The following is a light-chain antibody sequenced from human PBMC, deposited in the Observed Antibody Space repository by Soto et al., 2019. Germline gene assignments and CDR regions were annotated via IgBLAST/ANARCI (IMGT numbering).Light chain of an antibody. CDR3: QKYNSAPFT. CDR1: QSVSSN. CDR2: GAS. J-gene: IGKJ3*01. V-gene: IGKV3-15*01. Sequence: DIVMTQSPATLPVSPGERATLSCRASQSVSSNLAWYQQKPGQAPRFLIYGASTRATGIPARFSGSGSGTEFTLTISSLQSEDFAVYYCQKYNSAPFTFGPGTKVDIK.